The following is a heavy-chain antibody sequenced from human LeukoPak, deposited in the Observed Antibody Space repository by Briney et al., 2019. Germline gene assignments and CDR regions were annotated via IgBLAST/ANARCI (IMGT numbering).Heavy chain of an antibody. Sequence: ASVKVSCKVSGYTLTELSMHWVRQAPGKGLEWMGGFDPEDGETIYAQKFQGRVTMTEDTSTDTAYMELSSLRSEDTAVYYCASQVDYGGNPDYWGQGTLVTVSS. D-gene: IGHD4-23*01. J-gene: IGHJ4*02. V-gene: IGHV1-24*01. CDR3: ASQVDYGGNPDY. CDR2: FDPEDGET. CDR1: GYTLTELS.